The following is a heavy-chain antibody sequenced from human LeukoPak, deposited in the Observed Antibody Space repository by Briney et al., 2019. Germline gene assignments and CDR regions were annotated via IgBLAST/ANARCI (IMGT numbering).Heavy chain of an antibody. CDR1: GYTFTGYY. CDR2: VNPNSGGT. J-gene: IGHJ4*02. Sequence: ASVKVSCKASGYTFTGYYMHWVRQAPGQGLEWMGWVNPNSGGTNYAQKFQGRVTMTRDTSISTAYMELRSLRSDDTAVYYCARDQALSCRDGYNCLALFDYWGQGTLVTVSS. D-gene: IGHD5-24*01. V-gene: IGHV1-2*02. CDR3: ARDQALSCRDGYNCLALFDY.